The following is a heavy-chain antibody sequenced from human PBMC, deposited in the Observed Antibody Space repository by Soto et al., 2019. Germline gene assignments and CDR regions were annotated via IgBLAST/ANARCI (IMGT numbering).Heavy chain of an antibody. CDR1: GYNFVSYW. D-gene: IGHD2-15*01. CDR3: AKGKDIVLGPVLLWGYCDH. Sequence: EVQLVQSGVEVKKSGESLKISCKASGYNFVSYWIAWVRHMPGKGLEWMGMIYPAYSETRYSPSFQGQVTISADTITVTAYLQWDSLKASVAATSYCAKGKDIVLGPVLLWGYCDHWVRGTLVTVSS. V-gene: IGHV5-51*03. J-gene: IGHJ2*01. CDR2: IYPAYSET.